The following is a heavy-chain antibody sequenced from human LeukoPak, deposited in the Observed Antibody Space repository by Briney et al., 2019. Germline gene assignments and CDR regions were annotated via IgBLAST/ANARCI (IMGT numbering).Heavy chain of an antibody. V-gene: IGHV4-59*08. CDR1: GGSISSYY. Sequence: SGTLSLTCTVSGGSISSYYWSWIWQPPGKGLEWIGYIYYSGSTNYNLSLKSRVTISVDTSKNQFSLKLSSVTAADTAVYYCARQRPGIAVVGPFDYWGQGTLVTVSS. J-gene: IGHJ4*02. CDR3: ARQRPGIAVVGPFDY. D-gene: IGHD6-19*01. CDR2: IYYSGST.